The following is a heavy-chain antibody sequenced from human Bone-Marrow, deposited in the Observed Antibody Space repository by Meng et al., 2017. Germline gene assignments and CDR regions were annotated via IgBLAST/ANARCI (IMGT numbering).Heavy chain of an antibody. CDR3: ARRSGGDDY. CDR2: INPKSGDT. D-gene: IGHD3-10*01. CDR1: GYNFPDYY. Sequence: GQLLQSGAEVKKPGPSVKVSCKPSGYNFPDYYIHWVRRAPGQGLEWMGRINPKSGDTNYAQKFQGRVTTTRDTSISTAYMELSRLRSDDTAVYYCARRSGGDDYWGQGTLVTVSS. J-gene: IGHJ4*02. V-gene: IGHV1-2*06.